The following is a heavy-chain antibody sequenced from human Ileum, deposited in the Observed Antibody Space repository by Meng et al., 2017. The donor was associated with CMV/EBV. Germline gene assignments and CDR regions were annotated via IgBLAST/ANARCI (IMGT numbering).Heavy chain of an antibody. J-gene: IGHJ2*01. CDR2: IWFDGSVE. D-gene: IGHD2-8*01. Sequence: LSCAVSGLTFTKSGFHWVRQAPGKGLEWVAVIWFDGSVEYYADSVKGQFAISRDNSKNTLSLQMNSLRAEDTAVYYCAKDKGTKYFDVWGRGTLVTVSS. CDR1: GLTFTKSG. V-gene: IGHV3-33*03. CDR3: AKDKGTKYFDV.